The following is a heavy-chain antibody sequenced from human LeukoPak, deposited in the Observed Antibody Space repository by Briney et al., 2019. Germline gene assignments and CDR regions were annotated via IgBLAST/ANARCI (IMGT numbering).Heavy chain of an antibody. Sequence: PSETLPLTCAVSGYSISSGYYWGWIRQPPGKGLEWIGSSYHSGNTYHNPSLKSRVTISVDTSKNQFSLKLSSVTAADTAVYYCARGNGYTPLDYWGQGTLVTVSS. J-gene: IGHJ4*02. CDR1: GYSISSGYY. CDR2: SYHSGNT. D-gene: IGHD5-24*01. CDR3: ARGNGYTPLDY. V-gene: IGHV4-38-2*01.